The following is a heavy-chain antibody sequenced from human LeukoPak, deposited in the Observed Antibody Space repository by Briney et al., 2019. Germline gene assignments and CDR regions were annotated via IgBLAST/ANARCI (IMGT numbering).Heavy chain of an antibody. CDR1: GFTFSSYD. D-gene: IGHD3-10*01. V-gene: IGHV3-30*18. CDR2: ISYDGSSK. J-gene: IGHJ4*02. Sequence: GGSLRLSCAASGFTFSSYDMHWVRQAPGKGLEWVAVISYDGSSKYYADSVKGRFTISRDNSKNALYLQMNSLRGEDTAVYYCAKDGNYYGSRSYPPADNWGQGTLVTVSS. CDR3: AKDGNYYGSRSYPPADN.